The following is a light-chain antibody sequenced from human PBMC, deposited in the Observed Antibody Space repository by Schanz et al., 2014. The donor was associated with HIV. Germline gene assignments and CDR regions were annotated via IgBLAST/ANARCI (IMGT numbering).Light chain of an antibody. V-gene: IGKV3-11*01. CDR1: QNISNS. CDR3: QQRRSWPLT. CDR2: DAS. Sequence: DIVLTQSPDTLSLSPGERATLSCRVSQNISNSLAWFQQNPGRAPRLLIYDASDRATGIPARFSGSGSGTDFTLIVSSLDPEDFAVYYCQQRRSWPLTFGGGTRVEI. J-gene: IGKJ4*01.